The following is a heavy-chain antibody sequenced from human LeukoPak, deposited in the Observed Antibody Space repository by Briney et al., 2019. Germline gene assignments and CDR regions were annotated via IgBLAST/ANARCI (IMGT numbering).Heavy chain of an antibody. CDR2: MYYSGRD. D-gene: IGHD1-1*01. CDR3: ARVTTDDYFDS. V-gene: IGHV4-39*07. CDR1: RGSISATRYY. J-gene: IGHJ4*02. Sequence: SETLSLTCSVSRGSISATRYYWGWIRQPPGEGLEWVGGMYYSGRDHYNPSLKSRVTVSVDTAKNQFSLKLSSVTAADTAVYYCARVTTDDYFDSWGQGTLVTVSS.